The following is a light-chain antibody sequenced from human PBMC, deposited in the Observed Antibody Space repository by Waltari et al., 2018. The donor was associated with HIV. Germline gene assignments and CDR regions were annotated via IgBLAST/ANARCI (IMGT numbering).Light chain of an antibody. CDR1: SGSVSTSYF. Sequence: QPVVTQVPSFSVSPGGTVTLTCGLSSGSVSTSYFPIWYQQTPGQAPRTLIYSTNTRSSGVPDRFSGSFLGNKAALTITGGQADDESDYYCVLYMGSGIWVFGGGTKLTVL. CDR3: VLYMGSGIWV. CDR2: STN. J-gene: IGLJ3*02. V-gene: IGLV8-61*01.